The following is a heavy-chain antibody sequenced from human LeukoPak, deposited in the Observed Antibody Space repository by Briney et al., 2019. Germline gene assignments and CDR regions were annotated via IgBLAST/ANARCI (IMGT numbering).Heavy chain of an antibody. J-gene: IGHJ5*02. CDR3: ASSSSYMVNWFDP. Sequence: ASVKVSCKASGYTFTSYGISWVRQAPGQGLEWMGWNSGNNDNTNYAQKLQGRVTMTTDTSTSTAYMELRSLRSDDTAVYYCASSSSYMVNWFDPWGQGTLVTASS. CDR1: GYTFTSYG. CDR2: NSGNNDNT. V-gene: IGHV1-18*01. D-gene: IGHD1-26*01.